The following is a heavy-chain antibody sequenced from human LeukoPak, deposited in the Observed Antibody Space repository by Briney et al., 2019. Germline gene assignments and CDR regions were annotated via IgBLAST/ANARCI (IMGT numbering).Heavy chain of an antibody. CDR3: ARNSIGLGTSDY. J-gene: IGHJ4*02. CDR2: INHSGST. Sequence: PSETLSLTCAVYGGSFSGCYWSWLRQPPGKGLEWIGEINHSGSTNYNPSLKSRVTISVDTSKNQYSLKLSSVTAADTAVYYCARNSIGLGTSDYWGQGTLVTVSS. V-gene: IGHV4-34*01. CDR1: GGSFSGCY. D-gene: IGHD2/OR15-2a*01.